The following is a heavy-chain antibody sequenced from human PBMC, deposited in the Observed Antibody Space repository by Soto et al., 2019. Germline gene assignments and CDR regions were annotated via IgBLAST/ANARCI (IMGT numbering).Heavy chain of an antibody. CDR1: GYTFTSYG. Sequence: SVPVSCKASGYTFTSYGISWVRHALGTGLEGMGWISAYNGNTNDAQKLQGRVTMTTDTSTSTAYMELRSLRSDDTAVYYCARLRYYYGSGSYYDAGYWGLG. D-gene: IGHD3-10*01. J-gene: IGHJ4*02. V-gene: IGHV1-18*01. CDR3: ARLRYYYGSGSYYDAGY. CDR2: ISAYNGNT.